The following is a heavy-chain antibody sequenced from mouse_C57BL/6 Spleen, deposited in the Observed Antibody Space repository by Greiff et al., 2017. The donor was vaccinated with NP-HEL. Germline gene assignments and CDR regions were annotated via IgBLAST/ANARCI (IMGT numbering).Heavy chain of an antibody. CDR3: ARDLITTVVATDYYAMDY. V-gene: IGHV5-4*01. D-gene: IGHD1-1*01. J-gene: IGHJ4*01. Sequence: EVKLMESGGGLVKPGGSLKLSCAASGFTFSSYAMSWVRQTPEKRLEWVATISDGGSYTYYPDNVKGRFTISRDNAKNNLYLQMSHLKSEDTAMYYCARDLITTVVATDYYAMDYWGQGTSVTVSS. CDR2: ISDGGSYT. CDR1: GFTFSSYA.